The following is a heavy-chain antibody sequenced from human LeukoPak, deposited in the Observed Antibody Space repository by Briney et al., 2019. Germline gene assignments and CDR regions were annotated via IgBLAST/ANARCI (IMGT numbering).Heavy chain of an antibody. CDR3: ANYHDYSNFQGAYYLDY. V-gene: IGHV4-59*08. CDR2: IYYSGST. D-gene: IGHD4-11*01. CDR1: GGSISGYY. Sequence: SGTLSLTCTVSGGSISGYYWSWIRPPPGKGLEWIGNIYYSGSTNYNPSLKSRVTISVDTSKNQFSLKLSSVTAADTAVYYCANYHDYSNFQGAYYLDYWGQGTLVTVSS. J-gene: IGHJ4*02.